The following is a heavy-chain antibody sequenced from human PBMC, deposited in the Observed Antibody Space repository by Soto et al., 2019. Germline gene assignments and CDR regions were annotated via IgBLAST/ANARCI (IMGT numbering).Heavy chain of an antibody. CDR2: INHSGST. Sequence: LSLTCAVYGGSFSGYYWSWIRQPPGKGLEWIGEINHSGSTNYNPSLKSRVTISVDTSKNQFSLKLSSVTAADTAVYYCARGLTAVAPFDYWGQGTLVTVSS. V-gene: IGHV4-34*01. CDR1: GGSFSGYY. J-gene: IGHJ4*02. D-gene: IGHD6-19*01. CDR3: ARGLTAVAPFDY.